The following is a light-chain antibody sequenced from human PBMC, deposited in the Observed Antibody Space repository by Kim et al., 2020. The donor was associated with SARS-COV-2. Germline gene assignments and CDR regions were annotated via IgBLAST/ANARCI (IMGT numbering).Light chain of an antibody. CDR3: QQMYRTPYN. CDR1: QSISGY. V-gene: IGKV1-39*01. Sequence: DIQMTQSPSSLSASVGDRVTITCRASQSISGYLNWYQQKQGKAPKLLIHVAYSLQSGVSSRFSGGGSGTDFTLTNSSLQPDDFATYCFQQMYRTPYNCGQGTKLVI. CDR2: VAY. J-gene: IGKJ2*01.